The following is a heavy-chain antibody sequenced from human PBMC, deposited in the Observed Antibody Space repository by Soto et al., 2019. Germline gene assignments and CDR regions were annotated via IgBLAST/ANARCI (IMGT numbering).Heavy chain of an antibody. CDR3: ESLQAAVPHY. J-gene: IGHJ4*02. Sequence: QVQLQESGPGLVMPSETLSLTCTVSGDSISGSPYFWGWIRQPPGKRLECIGSIFYDGYTLYTPSLKSRVNISVDTSKNQFSLKLTSVAAADTAIYFCESLQAAVPHYWGQGILVTVSS. CDR1: GDSISGSPYF. V-gene: IGHV4-39*01. D-gene: IGHD6-13*01. CDR2: IFYDGYT.